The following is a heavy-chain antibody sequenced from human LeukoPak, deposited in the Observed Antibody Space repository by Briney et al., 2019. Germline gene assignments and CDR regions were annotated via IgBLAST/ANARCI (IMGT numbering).Heavy chain of an antibody. V-gene: IGHV4-61*02. Sequence: SETLSLTCTVSGGSISSGSYYWSWIRQPAGKGLEWIGRIYTSGSTNYNPSLKSRVTISVDTSKNQFSLKLSSVTAADTAVYYCARRVREVGATSAFDIWGQGTMVTVSS. J-gene: IGHJ3*02. D-gene: IGHD1-26*01. CDR2: IYTSGST. CDR3: ARRVREVGATSAFDI. CDR1: GGSISSGSYY.